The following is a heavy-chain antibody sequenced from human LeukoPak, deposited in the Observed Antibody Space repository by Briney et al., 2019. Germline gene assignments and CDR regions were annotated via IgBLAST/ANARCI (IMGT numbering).Heavy chain of an antibody. V-gene: IGHV1-18*01. J-gene: IGHJ4*02. D-gene: IGHD3-22*01. Sequence: GASVKVSCKASGYTFTSYGISWVRQAPGQGLEWMGWISAYNGNTNYAQELQGRVTMTTDTSTSTAYMELRSLRSDDTAVYYCARDLPSTQYYYDSSGPWTDYWGQGTLVTVSS. CDR3: ARDLPSTQYYYDSSGPWTDY. CDR2: ISAYNGNT. CDR1: GYTFTSYG.